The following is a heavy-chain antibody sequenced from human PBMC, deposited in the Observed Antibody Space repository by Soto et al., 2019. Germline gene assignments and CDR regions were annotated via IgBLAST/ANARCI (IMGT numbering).Heavy chain of an antibody. J-gene: IGHJ4*02. CDR1: RFTFTTYA. D-gene: IGHD3-22*01. CDR3: AKDRRAQDYYESSGNPNAHLDY. V-gene: IGHV3-23*01. Sequence: GRSLRLSCPAARFTFTTYAMGWVSQAPGKGMEWVSAISGNAGSTYYATCVKGRFTISRDTSKNTLYLQMNSLRAEDTAIYYCAKDRRAQDYYESSGNPNAHLDYWGQGTLVTVSS. CDR2: ISGNAGST.